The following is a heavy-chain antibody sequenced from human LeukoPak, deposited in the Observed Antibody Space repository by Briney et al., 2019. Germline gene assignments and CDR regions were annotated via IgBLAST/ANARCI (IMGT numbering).Heavy chain of an antibody. CDR1: GFTFMSYT. Sequence: NSGGSLRLSCATSGFTFMSYTMNWISQAPGKGLEWVSSISGSSTYVYYADSVKGRFTISRDYAKNSVNLQMNSLRAEDTAVYYCAREPPSTVLNWFDPWGQGTLGTVSS. J-gene: IGHJ5*02. CDR2: ISGSSTYV. CDR3: AREPPSTVLNWFDP. V-gene: IGHV3-21*01. D-gene: IGHD4-17*01.